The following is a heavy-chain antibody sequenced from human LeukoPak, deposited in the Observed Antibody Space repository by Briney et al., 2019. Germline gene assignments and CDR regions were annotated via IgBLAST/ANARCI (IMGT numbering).Heavy chain of an antibody. CDR2: ITSCGDYI. Sequence: KTGGSLRLSCAASGFTFNTFNMNWVRQAPGKGLEWVSSITSCGDYIYYEDSVKGRFTTSRDNAKNSLSLQLNSLRVEDTAVYYCARGHYDVLAASYKWTPDYWGQGTLVTVSS. J-gene: IGHJ4*02. CDR1: GFTFNTFN. D-gene: IGHD3-9*01. V-gene: IGHV3-21*01. CDR3: ARGHYDVLAASYKWTPDY.